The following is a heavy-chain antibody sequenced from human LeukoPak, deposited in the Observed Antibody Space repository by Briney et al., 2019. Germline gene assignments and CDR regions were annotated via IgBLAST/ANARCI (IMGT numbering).Heavy chain of an antibody. V-gene: IGHV3-30*18. CDR3: AEGGSGYSHTHFDY. J-gene: IGHJ4*02. Sequence: QPERSLRLSCAASGSTFSSYGMHWVRQAPGKGLEWVAVISYDGSSKFYADSVKGRFTISRDNSKNTLYLQMNSLRTEDTAVYYCAEGGSGYSHTHFDYWGQGTLVTVSS. CDR2: ISYDGSSK. D-gene: IGHD3-22*01. CDR1: GSTFSSYG.